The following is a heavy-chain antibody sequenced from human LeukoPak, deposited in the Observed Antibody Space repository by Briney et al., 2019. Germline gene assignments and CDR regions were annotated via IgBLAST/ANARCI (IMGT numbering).Heavy chain of an antibody. CDR3: ATTLHIVVVTWHAFDI. Sequence: ASVKVSCKASGYTFTGYYIHWVRQAPGQGLEWMGWIDPNSGGTNYAPTFQGRVTMTRDTSISTAYMELSRLTSDDTTIYYCATTLHIVVVTWHAFDIWGQGTMVTVSS. D-gene: IGHD2-21*02. CDR1: GYTFTGYY. J-gene: IGHJ3*02. V-gene: IGHV1-2*02. CDR2: IDPNSGGT.